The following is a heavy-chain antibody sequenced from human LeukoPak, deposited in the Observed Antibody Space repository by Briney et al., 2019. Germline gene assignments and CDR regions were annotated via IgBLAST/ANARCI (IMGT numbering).Heavy chain of an antibody. D-gene: IGHD2-2*01. J-gene: IGHJ4*02. CDR2: IIPIFGTA. CDR1: GGTFSSYA. CDR3: AREIPYPDCTSTGCYGPWDY. Sequence: SVKVSCKASGGTFSSYAISWVRQAPGQGLEWMGGIIPIFGTANYAQKFQGRVTITADESTGTAYMELRSLRSDDTAVYFCAREIPYPDCTSTGCYGPWDYWGQGTLVTVSS. V-gene: IGHV1-69*01.